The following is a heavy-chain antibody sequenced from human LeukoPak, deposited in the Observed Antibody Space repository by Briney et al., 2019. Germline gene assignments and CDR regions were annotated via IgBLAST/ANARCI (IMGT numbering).Heavy chain of an antibody. J-gene: IGHJ3*02. D-gene: IGHD3-9*01. CDR2: INPNSGGT. V-gene: IGHV1-2*02. CDR3: ATATYYDILTGYLREAFDI. Sequence: ASVKVSCKASGYTFTGYYMHWVRQAPGQGLEWMGWINPNSGGTNYAQKFQGRVTMTRDTSISTAYMELSRLRSDDTAVYYCATATYYDILTGYLREAFDIWGQGTMVTVSS. CDR1: GYTFTGYY.